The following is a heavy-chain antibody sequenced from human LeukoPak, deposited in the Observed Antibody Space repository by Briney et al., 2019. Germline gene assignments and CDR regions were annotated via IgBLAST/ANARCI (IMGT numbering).Heavy chain of an antibody. Sequence: KSGGSLRLSCAASGFTFSSYSMNWVRRAPGKGLEWVSSISSSSSYIYYADSVKGRFTISRDNAKNSLYLQMNSLRAEDTAVYYCARDGDYGGNEDYWGQGTLVTVSS. CDR2: ISSSSSYI. D-gene: IGHD4-23*01. V-gene: IGHV3-21*01. CDR1: GFTFSSYS. CDR3: ARDGDYGGNEDY. J-gene: IGHJ4*02.